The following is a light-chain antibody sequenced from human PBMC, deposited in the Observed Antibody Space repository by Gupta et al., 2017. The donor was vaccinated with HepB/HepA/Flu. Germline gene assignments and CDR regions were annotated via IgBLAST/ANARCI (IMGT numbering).Light chain of an antibody. CDR2: QDF. V-gene: IGLV3-1*01. J-gene: IGLJ1*01. Sequence: SYELTQPSSVSVSPGQTATITCSGENLGDKFTCWYQQKPGQSPVLVIYQDFKRPSGIPERFSGSNSGNTATLTIGGTQAMDEADYYCQAWDRSTGVFGTGTKGTVL. CDR3: QAWDRSTGV. CDR1: NLGDKF.